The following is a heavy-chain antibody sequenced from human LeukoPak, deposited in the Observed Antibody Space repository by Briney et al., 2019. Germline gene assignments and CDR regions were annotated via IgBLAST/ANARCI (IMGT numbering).Heavy chain of an antibody. CDR2: ISGSGGST. CDR3: ARDWTHDMLCLPDY. D-gene: IGHD3-9*01. Sequence: GGSLRLSCAASGFTFSSYSMNWVRQAPGKGLEWVSAISGSGGSTYYADSVKGRFTISRDNSKNTLYLQMNSLRVEDTAVYYCARDWTHDMLCLPDYWAQGPRVTVSS. CDR1: GFTFSSYS. V-gene: IGHV3-23*01. J-gene: IGHJ4*02.